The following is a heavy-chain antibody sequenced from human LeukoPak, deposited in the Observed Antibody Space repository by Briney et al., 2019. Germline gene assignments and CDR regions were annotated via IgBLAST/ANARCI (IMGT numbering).Heavy chain of an antibody. V-gene: IGHV3-33*01. Sequence: GRSLRLSCAGSGFTFSSYGMHWVRQAPGKGLEWVAVIWYDGSNKYYADSVKGRFTISRDNSKNTLYLQMNSLRAEDTAVYYCARDGRITGTSRYAFDIWGQGTMVTVYS. D-gene: IGHD1-7*01. J-gene: IGHJ3*02. CDR3: ARDGRITGTSRYAFDI. CDR2: IWYDGSNK. CDR1: GFTFSSYG.